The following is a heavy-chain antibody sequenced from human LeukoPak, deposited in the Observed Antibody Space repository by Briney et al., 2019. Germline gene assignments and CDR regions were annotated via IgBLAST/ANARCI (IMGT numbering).Heavy chain of an antibody. V-gene: IGHV3-13*04. CDR3: VRAPPGTGWLIDH. J-gene: IGHJ4*02. CDR2: NTAADT. CDR1: GFTFSSYG. Sequence: GRSLRLSCVVSGFTFSSYGMHWVRQATGKGLEWVSANTAADTYYPGSVKGRFTISRENAKSSLYLQMNSLRVGDTAVYYCVRAPPGTGWLIDHWGQGTLVAVSS. D-gene: IGHD6-19*01.